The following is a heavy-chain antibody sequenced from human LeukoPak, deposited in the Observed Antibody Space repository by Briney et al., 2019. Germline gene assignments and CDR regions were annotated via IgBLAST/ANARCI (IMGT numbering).Heavy chain of an antibody. Sequence: GSLRLSCAASGFTFSSYWMSWIRQPPGKGLEWIGSIYYSGSTYYNPSLKSRVTISVDTSRNQFSLKLSSVTAADTAVYYYASHPGYYWGQGTLVTVSS. V-gene: IGHV4-39*01. CDR2: IYYSGST. CDR1: GFTFSSYW. J-gene: IGHJ4*02. D-gene: IGHD6-25*01. CDR3: ASHPGYY.